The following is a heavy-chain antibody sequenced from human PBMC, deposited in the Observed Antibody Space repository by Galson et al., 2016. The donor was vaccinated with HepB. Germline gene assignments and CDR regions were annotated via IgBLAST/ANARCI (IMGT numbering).Heavy chain of an antibody. CDR3: ARQAASGRGGWFDP. CDR2: IKQDGSEM. V-gene: IGHV3-7*01. D-gene: IGHD6-13*01. J-gene: IGHJ5*02. CDR1: GSNFRNYW. Sequence: SLRLSCAASGSNFRNYWMTWVRQAPGKGLEWVANIKQDGSEMEYVDSVKGRFTISRDNAKNSLYLQMNSLRVDDTAVYYCARQAASGRGGWFDPWGQGTLVTVSS.